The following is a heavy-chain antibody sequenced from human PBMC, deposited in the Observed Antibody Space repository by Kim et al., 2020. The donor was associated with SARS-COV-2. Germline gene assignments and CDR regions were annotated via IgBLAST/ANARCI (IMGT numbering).Heavy chain of an antibody. D-gene: IGHD6-19*01. CDR2: ISGSGGST. V-gene: IGHV3-23*01. J-gene: IGHJ4*02. Sequence: GGSLRLSCAASGFTFSSYAMSWVRQAPGKGLEWVSAISGSGGSTYYADSVKGRFTISRDNSKNTLYLQMNSLRAEDTAVYYCAKDRPLSSGWYGSSDYWGQGTLVTVSS. CDR3: AKDRPLSSGWYGSSDY. CDR1: GFTFSSYA.